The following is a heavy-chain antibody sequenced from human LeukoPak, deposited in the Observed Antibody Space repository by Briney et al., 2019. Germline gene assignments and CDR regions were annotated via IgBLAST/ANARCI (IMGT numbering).Heavy chain of an antibody. J-gene: IGHJ4*02. CDR2: ISAYNSAYNGNT. CDR3: AREYGSGSYTGIDY. CDR1: GYTFINYG. D-gene: IGHD3-10*01. V-gene: IGHV1-18*01. Sequence: ASVKVSCKASGYTFINYGITWVRQAPGQGLEWMGWISAYNSAYNGNTRYAQKLQGRVTMTTDTSTNTGYMELRSLRSNDTAVYYCAREYGSGSYTGIDYWGQGTLVTVSS.